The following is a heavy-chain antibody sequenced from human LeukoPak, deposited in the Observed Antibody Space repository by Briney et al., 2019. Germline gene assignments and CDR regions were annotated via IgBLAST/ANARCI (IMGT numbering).Heavy chain of an antibody. CDR3: ARIVTSIAAAATEDAFDI. J-gene: IGHJ3*02. V-gene: IGHV1-18*01. D-gene: IGHD6-13*01. CDR2: ISAYNGDT. CDR1: GYTFTSYG. Sequence: ASVKVSCKASGYTFTSYGISWVRQAPGQGLKWMGWISAYNGDTNYAQKLQGRVTMTTDTSTSTAYMELRSLRSDDTAVYYCARIVTSIAAAATEDAFDIWGQGTMVTVSS.